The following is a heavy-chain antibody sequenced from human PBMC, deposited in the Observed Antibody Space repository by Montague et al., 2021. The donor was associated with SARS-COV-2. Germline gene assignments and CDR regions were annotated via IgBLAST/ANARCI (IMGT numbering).Heavy chain of an antibody. D-gene: IGHD1-20*01. V-gene: IGHV4-34*01. CDR3: ARGRRRYNWRDETSYYYGMDV. CDR2: INHSGST. CDR1: GGSISGYY. Sequence: SETLSLTCTVSGGSISGYYWSWFRRSAGKGLEWIGEINHSGSTNYNPSLKSRVTISLDTSKNQFSLKLSSVTAADTAVYYCARGRRRYNWRDETSYYYGMDVWGQGTTVTVSS. J-gene: IGHJ6*02.